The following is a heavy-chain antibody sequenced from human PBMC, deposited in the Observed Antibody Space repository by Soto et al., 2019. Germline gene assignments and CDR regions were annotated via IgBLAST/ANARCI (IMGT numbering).Heavy chain of an antibody. D-gene: IGHD3-16*01. CDR1: GGYIGRGDCS. Sequence: SEPMSVTCAVSGGYIGRGDCSWSWIRQPPGKDLEGIGDIYHGGRPYYHPSLSSRVTLSVVTSRNHFSLRLASVTAADTAVYYCARDLYRFNAFAIGGLGRMVTVSS. CDR3: ARDLYRFNAFAI. CDR2: IYHGGRP. J-gene: IGHJ3*02. V-gene: IGHV4-30-2*01.